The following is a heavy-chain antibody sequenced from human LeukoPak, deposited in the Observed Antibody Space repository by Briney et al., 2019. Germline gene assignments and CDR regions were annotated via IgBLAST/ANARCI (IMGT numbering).Heavy chain of an antibody. D-gene: IGHD2-2*01. CDR1: GGSFSGYY. CDR2: INHSGST. J-gene: IGHJ6*02. CDR3: ARVRQDIVVVPAADGGGGYHYYGMDV. V-gene: IGHV4-34*01. Sequence: SETLSLTCAVYGGSFSGYYWSWIRQPPGKGLEWIGEINHSGSTNYNPSLKSPVTISVDTSKNQFSLKLSSVTAADTAVYYCARVRQDIVVVPAADGGGGYHYYGMDVWGQGTTVTVSS.